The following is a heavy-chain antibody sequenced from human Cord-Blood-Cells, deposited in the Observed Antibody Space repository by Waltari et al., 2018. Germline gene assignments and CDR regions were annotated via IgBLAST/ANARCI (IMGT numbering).Heavy chain of an antibody. V-gene: IGHV3-53*02. Sequence: EVQLVETGGGLIQPGGSLRLSCAASGFTVSSNYMGWVRQAPGKGLEWGSVIYSGGSTYYADSVKGRFTISRDNSKNTLYLQMNSLRAEDTAVYYCASSSWYYYYYYGMDVWGQGTTVTVSS. D-gene: IGHD6-13*01. CDR1: GFTVSSNY. J-gene: IGHJ6*02. CDR2: IYSGGST. CDR3: ASSSWYYYYYYGMDV.